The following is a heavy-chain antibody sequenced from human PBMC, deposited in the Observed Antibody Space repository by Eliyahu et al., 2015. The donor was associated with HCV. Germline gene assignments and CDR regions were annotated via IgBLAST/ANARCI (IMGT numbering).Heavy chain of an antibody. Sequence: EVQLVESGGGWVQPGGSLRLSCEASGSTFSDHFMDWVRQAPGKGLEWLGRSLNKRGHYRTQHAASVRGRFTISRDESKSSVYLQMNSLKTEDTAVYFCRIASGYEWIPGKWGPGTLVTVSS. D-gene: IGHD5-12*01. V-gene: IGHV3-72*01. CDR2: SLNKRGHYRT. CDR1: GSTFSDHF. CDR3: RIASGYEWIPGK. J-gene: IGHJ4*02.